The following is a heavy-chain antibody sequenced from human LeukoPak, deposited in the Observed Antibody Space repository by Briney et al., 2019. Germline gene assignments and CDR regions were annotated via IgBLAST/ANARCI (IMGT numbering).Heavy chain of an antibody. CDR3: AKGLLQVDY. Sequence: GGSLRLSCAASGFTFSSYGMHWVRQAPGKGLEWVAVISYDGSNKYYADSVKGRFTISRDNSKNTLYLQMNSLRAEDTAVYYCAKGLLQVDYWGQGTLVTVSS. J-gene: IGHJ4*02. CDR2: ISYDGSNK. CDR1: GFTFSSYG. D-gene: IGHD3-22*01. V-gene: IGHV3-30*18.